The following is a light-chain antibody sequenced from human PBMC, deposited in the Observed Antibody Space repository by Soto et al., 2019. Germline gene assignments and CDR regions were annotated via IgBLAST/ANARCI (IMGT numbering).Light chain of an antibody. CDR3: QHYVTWPLT. J-gene: IGKJ4*01. V-gene: IGKV3-15*01. CDR1: QGIGDT. CDR2: DTS. Sequence: EIVMTQSPATLSVSPGEGATLPCRASQGIGDTLAWYQQKPGQTPRLLIYDTSIRATGVPARSSGSRSGAEFTLTISSLQSEDFAVYYCQHYVTWPLTFGGGTKVESK.